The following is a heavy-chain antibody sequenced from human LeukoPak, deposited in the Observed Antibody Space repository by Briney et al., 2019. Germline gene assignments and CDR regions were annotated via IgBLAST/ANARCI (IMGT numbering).Heavy chain of an antibody. CDR2: ISSSGSTI. D-gene: IGHD3-3*01. CDR3: ARDPLVSYYDFWSGYLES. V-gene: IGHV3-11*04. CDR1: GFKFDDYG. J-gene: IGHJ5*01. Sequence: GGSLRLSCAASGFKFDDYGMSWIRQAPGKGLEWVSYISSSGSTIYYADSVKGRFTISRDNAKNSLYLQMNSLRAEDTAVYYCARDPLVSYYDFWSGYLESWGQGTLVTVSS.